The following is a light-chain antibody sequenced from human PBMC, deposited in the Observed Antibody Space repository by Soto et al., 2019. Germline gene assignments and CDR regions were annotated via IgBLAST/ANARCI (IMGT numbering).Light chain of an antibody. CDR2: SSK. J-gene: IGLJ7*01. CDR3: ASWDDSLSGAV. CDR1: SSNIGSNY. V-gene: IGLV1-47*02. Sequence: QSVLTQTPSASGTPGQRVTISCSGSSSNIGSNYVYWYQQLPGTAPKLLIYSSKQRHSGVPDRFSGSKSGTSASLAISGLRSEDEADYSCASWDDSLSGAVFGGGTQLTVL.